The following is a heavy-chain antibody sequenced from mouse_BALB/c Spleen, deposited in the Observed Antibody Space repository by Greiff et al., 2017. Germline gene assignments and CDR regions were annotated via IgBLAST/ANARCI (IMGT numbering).Heavy chain of an antibody. CDR1: GFSLTSYG. CDR3: ARDKRYDDGDAMDY. Sequence: VQLVESGPGLVAPSQSLSITCTVSGFSLTSYGVHWVRQPPGKGLEWLGVIWAGGSTNYNSALMSRLSISKDNSKSQVFLKMNSLQTDDTAMYYCARDKRYDDGDAMDYWGQGTSVTVSS. D-gene: IGHD2-14*01. V-gene: IGHV2-9*02. J-gene: IGHJ4*01. CDR2: IWAGGST.